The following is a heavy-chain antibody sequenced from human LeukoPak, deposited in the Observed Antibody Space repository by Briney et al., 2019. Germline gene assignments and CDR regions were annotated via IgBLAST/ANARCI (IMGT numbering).Heavy chain of an antibody. CDR2: ISSSSSTI. V-gene: IGHV3-48*01. D-gene: IGHD3-16*01. CDR3: ARASWGGETDY. Sequence: GGSLRLSCAASGFTFSSYSMNWVRQAPGKGLEWVSYISSSSSTIYYADSVKGRFTIPREKANNTLYLQMDSLGAEDTAVYYWARASWGGETDYWGQGTLVTVSS. J-gene: IGHJ4*02. CDR1: GFTFSSYS.